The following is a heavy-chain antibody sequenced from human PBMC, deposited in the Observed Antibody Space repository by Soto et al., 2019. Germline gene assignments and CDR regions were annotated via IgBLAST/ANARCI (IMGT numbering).Heavy chain of an antibody. Sequence: EVQLLESGGGLVQPGGSLRLSCAASGFTFSSYAMSWVRQAPGKGLEWVSAISGSGGSTYYADSVKGRFTISRDNSKKTLYLQMNSLRAEDTAVYYCARPYGGNSGYYYYGMDVWGQGTTVTVSS. V-gene: IGHV3-23*01. CDR3: ARPYGGNSGYYYYGMDV. CDR1: GFTFSSYA. J-gene: IGHJ6*02. D-gene: IGHD2-21*02. CDR2: ISGSGGST.